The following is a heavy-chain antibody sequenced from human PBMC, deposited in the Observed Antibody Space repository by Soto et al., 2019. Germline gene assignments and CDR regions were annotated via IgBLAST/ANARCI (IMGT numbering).Heavy chain of an antibody. CDR3: ARDLTPGIAVAGLDY. Sequence: QVQLVESGGGVVQPGRSLRLSCAASGFTFSSYGMHWVRQAPGKGLEWVAVIWYDGSNKYYADSVKGRFTISRDNSKNTLYLQINSLRAEDTTVYYCARDLTPGIAVAGLDYWGQGTLVTVSS. D-gene: IGHD6-19*01. J-gene: IGHJ4*02. CDR2: IWYDGSNK. V-gene: IGHV3-33*01. CDR1: GFTFSSYG.